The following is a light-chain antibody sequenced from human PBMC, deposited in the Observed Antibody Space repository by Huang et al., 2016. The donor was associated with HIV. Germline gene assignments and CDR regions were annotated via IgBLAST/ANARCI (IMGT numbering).Light chain of an antibody. V-gene: IGKV3-20*01. CDR3: QQYGSVSR. CDR2: GAS. CDR1: QSVRDDN. J-gene: IGKJ4*01. Sequence: EIVLTQSPGTLSLSPVQRATLSCRASQSVRDDNLAWYQQTPGQPPRLLIYGASRRATGGPDRFSGRGSGRDFTLTVSRLDPEDFSVYYCQQYGSVSRFGGGTKVEIK.